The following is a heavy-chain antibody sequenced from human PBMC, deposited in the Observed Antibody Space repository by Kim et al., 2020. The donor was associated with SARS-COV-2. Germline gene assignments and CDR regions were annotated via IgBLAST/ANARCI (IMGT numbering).Heavy chain of an antibody. CDR1: GYTFTSYY. J-gene: IGHJ6*02. CDR3: ARVNWAAAGTERGLGPYYYYYGMDV. V-gene: IGHV1-46*01. Sequence: ASVKVSCKASGYTFTSYYMHWVRQAPGQGLEWMGIINPSGGSTSYAQKFQGRVTMTRDTSTSTVYMELSSLRSEDTAVYYCARVNWAAAGTERGLGPYYYYYGMDVWGQGTTVTVSS. D-gene: IGHD6-13*01. CDR2: INPSGGST.